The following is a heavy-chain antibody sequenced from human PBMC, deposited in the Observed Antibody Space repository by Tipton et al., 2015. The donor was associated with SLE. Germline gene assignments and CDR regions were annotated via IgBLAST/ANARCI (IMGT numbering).Heavy chain of an antibody. CDR2: INHSGST. V-gene: IGHV4-34*01. J-gene: IGHJ2*01. CDR1: GGSFSGYY. D-gene: IGHD6-13*01. CDR3: ARGLVSGVYFDL. Sequence: TLSLTCAVYGGSFSGYYWSWIRQPPGKGLEWIGEINHSGSTNYNPSLKSRVTISVDTSKNQFSLKLSSATAADTAVYYCARGLVSGVYFDLWGRGTLVTVSS.